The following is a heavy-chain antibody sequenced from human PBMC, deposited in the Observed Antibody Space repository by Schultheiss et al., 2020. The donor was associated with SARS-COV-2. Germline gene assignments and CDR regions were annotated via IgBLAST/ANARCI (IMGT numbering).Heavy chain of an antibody. Sequence: SQTLPLTCTVSGGSISSYYWSWIRQPPGKGLEWIGYIYYSGSTNYNPSLKSRVTISVDTSKNQFSLKLSSVTAADTAVYYCARQSRDYLPFDYWGQGTLVTVSS. J-gene: IGHJ4*02. D-gene: IGHD4-17*01. V-gene: IGHV4-59*08. CDR1: GGSISSYY. CDR2: IYYSGST. CDR3: ARQSRDYLPFDY.